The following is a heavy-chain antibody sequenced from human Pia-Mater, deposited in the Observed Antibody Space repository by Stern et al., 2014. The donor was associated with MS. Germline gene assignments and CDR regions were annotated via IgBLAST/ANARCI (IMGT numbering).Heavy chain of an antibody. Sequence: QVQLQESGPGLVKPSETLSLTCTVSGGSVSSDAYYWSWIRQPPGKGLEWIGYIYYSGSTSYNPSLKSRVTMSVDAAKNQFSLRLSSVTAADTAMYYCARQVHDWGQGTLVTVSS. CDR1: GGSVSSDAYY. CDR2: IYYSGST. J-gene: IGHJ4*02. V-gene: IGHV4-61*08. CDR3: ARQVHD.